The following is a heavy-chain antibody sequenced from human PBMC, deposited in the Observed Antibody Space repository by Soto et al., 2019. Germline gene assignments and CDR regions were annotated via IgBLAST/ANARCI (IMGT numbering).Heavy chain of an antibody. J-gene: IGHJ5*02. D-gene: IGHD6-13*01. CDR3: ARVGAAAGIRWFDP. Sequence: PSETLSLTGTGSGGSISSYYWSWIRQPPGKGLEWIGYIYYSGSTNYNPSLKSRVTISVDTSKNQFSLKLSSVTAADTAVYYCARVGAAAGIRWFDPWGQGTLVTVSS. CDR2: IYYSGST. V-gene: IGHV4-59*01. CDR1: GGSISSYY.